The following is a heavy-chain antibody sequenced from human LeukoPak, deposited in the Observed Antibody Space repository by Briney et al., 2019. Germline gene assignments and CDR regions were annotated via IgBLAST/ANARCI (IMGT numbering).Heavy chain of an antibody. V-gene: IGHV3-23*01. CDR3: AKDFPHIDIVLMVYAPLGYFQH. Sequence: GGSLRLSCAASEFTFSSYAMSWVRQAPGKGLEWVSAISGSGGSTYYADSVKGRFTISRDNSKNTLYLQMNSLRAEDTAVYYCAKDFPHIDIVLMVYAPLGYFQHWGQGTLVTVSS. CDR2: ISGSGGST. J-gene: IGHJ1*01. D-gene: IGHD2-8*01. CDR1: EFTFSSYA.